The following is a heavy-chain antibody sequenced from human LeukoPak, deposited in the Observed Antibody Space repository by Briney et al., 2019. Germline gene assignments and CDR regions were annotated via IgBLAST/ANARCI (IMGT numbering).Heavy chain of an antibody. Sequence: GGSLRLSCAASGFTSSSYAMHWVRQAPGKGLEWVAVISYDGSNKYYADSVKGRFTISRDNSKNTLYLQMNSLRAEDTAVYYCARGLGRPRAAHFDYWGQGTLVTVSS. D-gene: IGHD6-6*01. CDR2: ISYDGSNK. V-gene: IGHV3-30-3*01. J-gene: IGHJ4*02. CDR1: GFTSSSYA. CDR3: ARGLGRPRAAHFDY.